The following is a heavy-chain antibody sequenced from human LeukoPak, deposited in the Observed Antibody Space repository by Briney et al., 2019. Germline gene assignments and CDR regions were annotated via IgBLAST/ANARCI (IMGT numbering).Heavy chain of an antibody. Sequence: GGSLRLSCAASEFTFSTHSMNWVRQAPGKGLEWVSFISSSSSYIYYADSVKGRFTISRDNAKNSLYLQMNSLRAEDTAVYYCAKMGLKQWPYNYFDYWGQGTLVTVSS. CDR3: AKMGLKQWPYNYFDY. V-gene: IGHV3-21*04. CDR1: EFTFSTHS. J-gene: IGHJ4*02. D-gene: IGHD6-19*01. CDR2: ISSSSSYI.